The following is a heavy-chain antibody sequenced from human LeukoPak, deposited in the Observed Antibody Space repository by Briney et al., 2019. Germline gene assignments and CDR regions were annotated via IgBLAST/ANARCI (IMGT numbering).Heavy chain of an antibody. J-gene: IGHJ4*02. V-gene: IGHV4-59*08. CDR1: GGSINSHY. D-gene: IGHD6-19*01. CDR3: VRRDTGWNYFDY. CDR2: IYYTGKI. Sequence: PSETLSFTCAVSGGSINSHYWGWIRHPPGKGLQWIGDIYYTGKINYNPSLKSRVTITLDTSKDHLSLNLTSVLAADTAIYYCVRRDTGWNYFDYWGQGILVTVSS.